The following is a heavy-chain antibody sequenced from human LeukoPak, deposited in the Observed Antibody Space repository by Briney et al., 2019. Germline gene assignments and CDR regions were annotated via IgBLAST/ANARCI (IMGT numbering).Heavy chain of an antibody. D-gene: IGHD3-3*01. J-gene: IGHJ4*02. V-gene: IGHV4-34*01. Sequence: SETLSLTCAVYGGSFSGYYWSWIRQPPGKGLEWIGDINHSGSTYYNPSLKSRVTTSVDMSKNRFYLKLSSVTAVDTAVYYCSRQNYDFWSGYYLDYWGQGTLVTVSS. CDR2: INHSGST. CDR3: SRQNYDFWSGYYLDY. CDR1: GGSFSGYY.